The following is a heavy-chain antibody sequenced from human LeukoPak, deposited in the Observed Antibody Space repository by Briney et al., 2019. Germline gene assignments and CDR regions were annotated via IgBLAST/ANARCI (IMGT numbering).Heavy chain of an antibody. CDR2: IYYSGST. CDR1: GGSISSYY. CDR3: ASNTPLLSEGAFDI. Sequence: PSETLSLTCTVSGGSISSYYWSWIRQPPGKGLEWIGYIYYSGSTNYNPSLKSRVTISVDTSKNQFSLKLSSVTAADTAVYYCASNTPLLSEGAFDIWGQGTMVTVSS. V-gene: IGHV4-59*01. J-gene: IGHJ3*02. D-gene: IGHD3-10*01.